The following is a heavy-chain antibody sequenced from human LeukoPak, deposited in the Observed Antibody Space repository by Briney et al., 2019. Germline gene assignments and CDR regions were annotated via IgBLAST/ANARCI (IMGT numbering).Heavy chain of an antibody. V-gene: IGHV3-33*03. D-gene: IGHD3-22*01. CDR1: GFTFSSYG. CDR2: IWYDGSNK. J-gene: IGHJ4*02. Sequence: GRSLRLSCAASGFTFSSYGMHWVRQAPGKGLEWVAVIWYDGSNKYYADSVKGRFTISRDNAKNSLYLQMNSLRAEDTAVYYCASSGDSSGYYVFGYWGQGTLVTVSS. CDR3: ASSGDSSGYYVFGY.